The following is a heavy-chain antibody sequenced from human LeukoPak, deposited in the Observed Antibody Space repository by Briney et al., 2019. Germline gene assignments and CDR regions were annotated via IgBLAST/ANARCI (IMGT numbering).Heavy chain of an antibody. V-gene: IGHV4-59*01. J-gene: IGHJ3*02. CDR3: ATLSVVAATRSDAFDI. CDR1: GGSISSYY. CDR2: IYYSGST. Sequence: SETLSLTCTVSGGSISSYYWSWIRQPPGKGLEWIGYIYYSGSTNYNPSLKSRVTISVDTSKNQFSLKLSSVTAADTAVYYCATLSVVAATRSDAFDIWGQGTIVTVSS. D-gene: IGHD2-15*01.